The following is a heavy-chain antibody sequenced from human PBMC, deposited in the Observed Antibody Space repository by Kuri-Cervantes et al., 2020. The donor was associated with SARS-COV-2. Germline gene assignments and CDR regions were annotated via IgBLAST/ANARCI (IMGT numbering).Heavy chain of an antibody. CDR1: GGSISSGGYY. J-gene: IGHJ4*02. Sequence: SETLSLTCTVSGGSISSGGYYWGWIRQPPGKGLEFIGTIYYDGRTYYNTSLKSRVTISVDTSKNQFSLKLSSVTAADMAVYYCARHDYWGQGTLVTVSS. CDR2: IYYDGRT. V-gene: IGHV4-39*01. CDR3: ARHDY.